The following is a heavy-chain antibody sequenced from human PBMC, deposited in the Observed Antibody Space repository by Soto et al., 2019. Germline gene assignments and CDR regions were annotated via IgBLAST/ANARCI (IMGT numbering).Heavy chain of an antibody. D-gene: IGHD3-22*01. V-gene: IGHV3-23*01. Sequence: GGSLRLSCVASGFTFNTYAMSWVRQAPGKGLEWVSAISGSDGSTHHADSVKGRFTISRDNSKNTLYLQMSSLRAEDTAVYFCAKGYDSSGYYYVYFDYWGQGTLVTVSS. CDR3: AKGYDSSGYYYVYFDY. CDR1: GFTFNTYA. J-gene: IGHJ4*02. CDR2: ISGSDGST.